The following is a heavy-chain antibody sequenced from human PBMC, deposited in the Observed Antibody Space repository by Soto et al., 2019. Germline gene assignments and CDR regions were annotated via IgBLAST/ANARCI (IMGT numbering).Heavy chain of an antibody. CDR3: ASPKAQRDSVFLFDY. CDR1: GGTFSSYT. D-gene: IGHD2-21*01. J-gene: IGHJ4*02. CDR2: IIPILGIA. Sequence: SVKVSCKASGGTFSSYTISWVRQAPGQGLEWMGRIIPILGIANYAQKFQGRVTITADKSTSTAYMELSSLRSEDTAVYYCASPKAQRDSVFLFDYWGQGTLVSVSS. V-gene: IGHV1-69*02.